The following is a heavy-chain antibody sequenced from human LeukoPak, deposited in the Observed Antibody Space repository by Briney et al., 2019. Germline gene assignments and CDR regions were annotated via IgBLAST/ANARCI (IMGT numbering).Heavy chain of an antibody. Sequence: GGSLRLSCAASGFTFSSYGMHWVRQAPGEGLEWVAVVSYDGSNKYYADSVKGRFTISRDNSKNTLYLQMNSLRPEDTAVYYCAEDGYSSCWAVYYYYGMDVWGQGTTVTVSS. J-gene: IGHJ6*02. CDR1: GFTFSSYG. CDR3: AEDGYSSCWAVYYYYGMDV. V-gene: IGHV3-30*18. D-gene: IGHD6-19*01. CDR2: VSYDGSNK.